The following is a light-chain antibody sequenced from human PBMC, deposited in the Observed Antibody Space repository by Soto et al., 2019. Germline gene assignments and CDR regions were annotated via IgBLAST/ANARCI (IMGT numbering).Light chain of an antibody. CDR1: QSVNSN. Sequence: EKVMTQSPAALSVSPGERATLSCRASQSVNSNLAWYQRKPGQAPRRLLYGASTRATGIPARFSGSASGTEFTLTISSLQSEDSAVYYCQRYNDWPLTFGGGNKVEIK. V-gene: IGKV3-15*01. J-gene: IGKJ4*01. CDR3: QRYNDWPLT. CDR2: GAS.